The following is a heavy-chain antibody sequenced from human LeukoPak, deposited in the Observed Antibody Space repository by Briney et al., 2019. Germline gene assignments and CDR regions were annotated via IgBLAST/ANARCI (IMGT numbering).Heavy chain of an antibody. CDR2: IFDSGST. Sequence: SETRSLTCSVFGDSISPNFWTWIRQPPGKGLEWIGYIFDSGSTNYNPPLKSRVTISLDTSKNQFSLKLDSVTAADTAVYFCARDPYGPPDAFDIWGQGTTVTVSS. CDR1: GDSISPNF. V-gene: IGHV4-59*01. J-gene: IGHJ3*02. D-gene: IGHD3-10*01. CDR3: ARDPYGPPDAFDI.